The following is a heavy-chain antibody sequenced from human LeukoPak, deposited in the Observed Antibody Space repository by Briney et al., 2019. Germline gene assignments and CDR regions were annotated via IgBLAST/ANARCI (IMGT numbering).Heavy chain of an antibody. V-gene: IGHV3-33*01. CDR1: GFTFSSYG. CDR3: ARVSPRGST. CDR2: IWYDGSNK. J-gene: IGHJ5*02. Sequence: HTGGSLRLSCAASGFTFSSYGMHWVRQAPGKRLEWVAVIWYDGSNKYYADSVKGRFTISRDNSKNTLYLQMNSLRAEDTAVYYCARVSPRGSTWGQGTLVTVSS. D-gene: IGHD5-24*01.